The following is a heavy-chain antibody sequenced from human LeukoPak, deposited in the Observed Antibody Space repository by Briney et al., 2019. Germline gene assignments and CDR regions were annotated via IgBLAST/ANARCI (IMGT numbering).Heavy chain of an antibody. V-gene: IGHV3-74*01. CDR1: GFTLSMYW. CDR3: VREVGSFDD. J-gene: IGHJ4*02. Sequence: GGSLGLSCAASGFTLSMYWMHWVRQVPGKGLVWVSNIDYNGRTTHYADSVRGRFTISRDNAKNTVYLQMNNLRVEDTAVYFCVREVGSFDDWGQGILVTVSP. D-gene: IGHD1-26*01. CDR2: IDYNGRTT.